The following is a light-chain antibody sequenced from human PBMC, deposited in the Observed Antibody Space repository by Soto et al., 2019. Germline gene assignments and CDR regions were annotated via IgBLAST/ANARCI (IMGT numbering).Light chain of an antibody. CDR3: QQYDNWPLT. V-gene: IGKV3-15*01. CDR2: GAS. J-gene: IGKJ4*01. CDR1: HSVNSH. Sequence: MMMTQSPATLSVSPGERVTLSCRTSHSVNSHVAWYQQKPGQAPRLLLYGASTRATGIPVRFSGSGFGTEFTLTISSLQSEDFAIYYCQQYDNWPLTFGGGTKVEVK.